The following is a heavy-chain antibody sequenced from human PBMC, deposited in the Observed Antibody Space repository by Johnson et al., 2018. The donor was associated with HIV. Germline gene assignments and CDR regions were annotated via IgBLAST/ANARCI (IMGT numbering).Heavy chain of an antibody. J-gene: IGHJ3*02. D-gene: IGHD3-3*01. V-gene: IGHV3-30-3*02. Sequence: QVLLVESGGGVVQTGRSLRLSCAASGFTFSTYTMHWVRQAPGKGLEWVAVISYDGSNKYYADSVKGRFTISRENAKNSLYLQMNSLTAEDTAVYYCAKPQWVSSGAFDIWGQGTMVTVSS. CDR3: AKPQWVSSGAFDI. CDR2: ISYDGSNK. CDR1: GFTFSTYT.